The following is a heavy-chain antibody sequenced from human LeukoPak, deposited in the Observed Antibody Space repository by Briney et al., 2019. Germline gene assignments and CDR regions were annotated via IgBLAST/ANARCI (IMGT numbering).Heavy chain of an antibody. CDR3: ARTNSLDRGPIIDPLDY. CDR2: IWYDGSNK. Sequence: GGSLRLSCAASGFALSSSGMHWVRQATGKGLEWVAFIWYDGSNKYYADSVKGRFTIARDNSKKPLYLRINSLRADATAVYFCARTNSLDRGPIIDPLDYWGEGTLVHVSS. CDR1: GFALSSSG. V-gene: IGHV3-33*01. J-gene: IGHJ4*02. D-gene: IGHD3-10*01.